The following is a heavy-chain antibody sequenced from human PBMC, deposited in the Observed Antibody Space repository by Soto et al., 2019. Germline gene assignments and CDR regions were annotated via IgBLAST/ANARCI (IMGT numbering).Heavy chain of an antibody. CDR1: GDSISSRNW. CDR2: IYHSGTT. V-gene: IGHV4-4*02. J-gene: IGHJ4*02. CDR3: ARLDTNWYV. Sequence: QVQLQESGPGLVKPSGTLSLTCAVSGDSISSRNWWSWVRQPPGEVLEWFGDIYHSGTTQYNPSLKSRVTLSVDKSMNHFSLTVTSVTAADTAVYYCARLDTNWYVWGQGTLVTVSS. D-gene: IGHD1-1*01.